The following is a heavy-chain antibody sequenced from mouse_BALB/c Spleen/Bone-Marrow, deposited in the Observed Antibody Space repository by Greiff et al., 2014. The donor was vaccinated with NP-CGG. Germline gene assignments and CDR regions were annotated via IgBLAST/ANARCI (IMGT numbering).Heavy chain of an antibody. J-gene: IGHJ1*01. CDR2: IDPANGNT. CDR1: GFNIKDTY. CDR3: ARGGTTATWYFDV. V-gene: IGHV14-3*02. D-gene: IGHD1-2*01. Sequence: EVKLQESGAELVKPGASVKLSYTASGFNIKDTYMHWVKQRPEQGLEWIGRIDPANGNTKYDPKFQGKATITADTSSNTAYLQLSSLPSEDTAVYYCARGGTTATWYFDVWGAGTTVTVSS.